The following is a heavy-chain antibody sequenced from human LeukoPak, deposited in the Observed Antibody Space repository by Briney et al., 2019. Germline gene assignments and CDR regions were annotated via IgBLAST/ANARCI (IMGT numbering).Heavy chain of an antibody. CDR1: GFTVSSNY. J-gene: IGHJ5*02. D-gene: IGHD3-10*01. V-gene: IGHV3-53*01. CDR3: ARVFAGSWFGP. Sequence: GGSLRLSCAASGFTVSSNYMSWVRQAPGKGLEWVSVIYSGGSSNYADSVKGRFTISRDNSKNTLYLQMNSLRAEDTAVYYCARVFAGSWFGPWGQGTLVTVSS. CDR2: IYSGGSS.